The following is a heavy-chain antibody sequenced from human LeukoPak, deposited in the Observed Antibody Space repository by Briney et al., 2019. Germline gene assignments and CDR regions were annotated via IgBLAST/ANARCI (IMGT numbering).Heavy chain of an antibody. CDR1: GSTFDDYV. Sequence: GGSLRLSCAASGSTFDDYVMHWVRQAPGKGLEWVSAISWNGDKTGYADSVKGRFTISRDNAKISLYLQMNSLRAEDTALYYSAKGFSSSWYPTSDYWGQGTLVTVSS. CDR2: ISWNGDKT. D-gene: IGHD6-13*01. CDR3: AKGFSSSWYPTSDY. J-gene: IGHJ4*02. V-gene: IGHV3-9*01.